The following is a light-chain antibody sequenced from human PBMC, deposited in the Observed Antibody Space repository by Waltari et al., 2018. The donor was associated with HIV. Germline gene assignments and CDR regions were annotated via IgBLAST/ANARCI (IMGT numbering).Light chain of an antibody. V-gene: IGLV2-11*01. J-gene: IGLJ2*01. CDR1: ISDVGGYNH. CDR3: CSYADTYFVV. Sequence: QSALTQPRSGSGSPGQSVTISCTGTISDVGGYNHVSWYQHHPNKSPKLLICDVTKRPSGVPDRFSGSKSGNTASLTISGLQAEDEADYYCCSYADTYFVVFGGRITLTVL. CDR2: DVT.